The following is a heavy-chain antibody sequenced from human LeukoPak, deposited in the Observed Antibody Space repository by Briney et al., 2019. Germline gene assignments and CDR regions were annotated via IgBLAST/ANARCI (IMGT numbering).Heavy chain of an antibody. Sequence: ASVTVSCKASGYTFTSYGISWVRQAPGQGLEWMGWISAYNGNTNYAQKLQGRVTMTTDTSTSTAYMELRSLRSDDTAVYHCARDGRFGELSDYWGQGTLVTVSS. V-gene: IGHV1-18*01. J-gene: IGHJ4*02. CDR2: ISAYNGNT. CDR3: ARDGRFGELSDY. CDR1: GYTFTSYG. D-gene: IGHD3-10*01.